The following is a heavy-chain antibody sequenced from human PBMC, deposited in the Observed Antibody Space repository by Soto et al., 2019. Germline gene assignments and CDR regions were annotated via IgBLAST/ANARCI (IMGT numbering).Heavy chain of an antibody. V-gene: IGHV1-18*01. Sequence: GASVKVSCKASGFVFTSYGISWVRQAPGQGLEWMGWISAYNGNINYAQKVQGRVTMTTETSTSTAYMELRSLRSDDSAVYYCARETTYYYGSWSYHDYYYGIDVCAQRTTVPVS. CDR2: ISAYNGNI. CDR1: GFVFTSYG. CDR3: ARETTYYYGSWSYHDYYYGIDV. J-gene: IGHJ6*02. D-gene: IGHD3-10*01.